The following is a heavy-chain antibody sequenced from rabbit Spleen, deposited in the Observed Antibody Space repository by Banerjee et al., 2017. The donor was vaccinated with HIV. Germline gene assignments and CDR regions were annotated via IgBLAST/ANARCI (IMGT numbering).Heavy chain of an antibody. J-gene: IGHJ4*01. CDR2: IDAGSSGFT. Sequence: QSLEESGGDLVKPGASLTLTCTASGVSFSSSSYMCWVRQAPGKGLEWIACIDAGSSGFTYFATWAKGRFTISKTSSTTVTLQMTSLTAADTATYFCARDLPGVIGWNFNLWGQGTLVTVS. CDR3: ARDLPGVIGWNFNL. V-gene: IGHV1S40*01. CDR1: GVSFSSSSY. D-gene: IGHD1-1*01.